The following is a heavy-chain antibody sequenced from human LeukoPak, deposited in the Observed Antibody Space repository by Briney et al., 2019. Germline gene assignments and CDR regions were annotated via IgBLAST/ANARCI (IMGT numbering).Heavy chain of an antibody. CDR2: IYYSGST. Sequence: PSETLSLTCTVSGGSISSSSYYWGWIRQPPGKGLEWIGSIYYSGSTYYNPSLKSRVTIPVDTSKNQFSLKLSSVTAADTAVYYCARVANGVDAGYYYYMDVWGKGTTVTVSS. D-gene: IGHD2-8*01. J-gene: IGHJ6*03. CDR1: GGSISSSSYY. V-gene: IGHV4-39*07. CDR3: ARVANGVDAGYYYYMDV.